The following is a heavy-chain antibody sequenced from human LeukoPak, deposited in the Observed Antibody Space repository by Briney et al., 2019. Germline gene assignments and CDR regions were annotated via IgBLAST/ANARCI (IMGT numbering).Heavy chain of an antibody. V-gene: IGHV4-59*01. D-gene: IGHD3-22*01. Sequence: TSETLSLTCTVSGDSISPYYWSWIRQPPGKGLQWIGYIHNSGSTTYNPSLKSRVTISVDTSKNQFSLKLSSVSAADTAVYYCARRVVTLASYYFYMDVWGKGTTVSVSS. J-gene: IGHJ6*03. CDR2: IHNSGST. CDR1: GDSISPYY. CDR3: ARRVVTLASYYFYMDV.